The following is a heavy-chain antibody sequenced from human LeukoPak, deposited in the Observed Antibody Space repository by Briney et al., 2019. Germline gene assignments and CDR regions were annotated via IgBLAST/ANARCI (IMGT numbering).Heavy chain of an antibody. CDR1: GFTFSSYA. Sequence: GRSLRLSCAASGFTFSSYAMHWVRQAPGKGLEWVAVISYDGSNKYYADSVKGRFTISRDNSKNTLYLQMNSLRAEDTAVYYCARDLGGLSYSSSINWGQGTLVTVSS. D-gene: IGHD6-13*01. CDR2: ISYDGSNK. V-gene: IGHV3-30-3*01. J-gene: IGHJ4*02. CDR3: ARDLGGLSYSSSIN.